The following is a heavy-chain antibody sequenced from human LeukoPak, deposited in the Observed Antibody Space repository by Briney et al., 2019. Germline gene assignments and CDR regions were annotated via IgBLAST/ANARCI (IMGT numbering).Heavy chain of an antibody. J-gene: IGHJ4*02. D-gene: IGHD6-19*01. Sequence: PSETLSLTCTVSGGSISSYYWSWIRQPPGKGLEWIWNIHYSGSTNYNPSLKSRVTISVDTSKNQFSLKLSSVTAADTAVYYCARAGYSSGWYDGKDWGQGTLVTVSS. CDR3: ARAGYSSGWYDGKD. CDR2: IHYSGST. V-gene: IGHV4-59*08. CDR1: GGSISSYY.